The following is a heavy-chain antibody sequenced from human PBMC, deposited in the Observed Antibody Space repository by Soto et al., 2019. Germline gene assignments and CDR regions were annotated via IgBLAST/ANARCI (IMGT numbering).Heavy chain of an antibody. CDR3: VRGDYGDY. CDR1: GYSFTSLG. D-gene: IGHD3-16*01. J-gene: IGHJ4*02. Sequence: QVQLVQSGAEVKKPGASVKVSCQASGYSFTSLGISWVRQAPGQGPEWMGWIRTSNGHSWSPENLRDRVTMTTDTTTSTVYMEMRSLTCADTAVYYCVRGDYGDYWGQATLITVSS. V-gene: IGHV1-18*04. CDR2: IRTSNGHS.